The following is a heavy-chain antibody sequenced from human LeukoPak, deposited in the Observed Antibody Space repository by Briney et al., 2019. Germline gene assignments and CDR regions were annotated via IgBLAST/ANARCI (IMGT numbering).Heavy chain of an antibody. CDR2: INHSGST. J-gene: IGHJ4*02. Sequence: SETLSLTCAVYGGSFSGYYWSWIRQPPGKGLEWIGEINHSGSTNYNPSLKSRVTISVDTSKNQFSLKLSSVTAADTAVYYCARGRPVRYFDWLPIFPELDYWSQGTLVTVSS. CDR3: ARGRPVRYFDWLPIFPELDY. D-gene: IGHD3-9*01. V-gene: IGHV4-34*01. CDR1: GGSFSGYY.